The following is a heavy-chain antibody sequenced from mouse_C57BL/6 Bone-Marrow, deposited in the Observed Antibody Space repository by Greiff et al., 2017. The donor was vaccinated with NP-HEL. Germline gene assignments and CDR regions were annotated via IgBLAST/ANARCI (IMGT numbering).Heavy chain of an antibody. CDR3: ARFPLWLRAMDY. V-gene: IGHV3-6*01. CDR2: ISYDGSN. CDR1: GYSITSGYY. J-gene: IGHJ4*01. D-gene: IGHD2-2*01. Sequence: EVKLVESGPGLVKPSQSLSLTCSVTGYSITSGYYWNWIRQFPGNKLEWMGYISYDGSNNYNPSLKNRISITRDTSKNQFFLKLNSVTTEDTATYYCARFPLWLRAMDYWGQGTSVTVSS.